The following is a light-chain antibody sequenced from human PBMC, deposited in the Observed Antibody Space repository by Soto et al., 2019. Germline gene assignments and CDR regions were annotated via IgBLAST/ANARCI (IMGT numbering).Light chain of an antibody. J-gene: IGKJ1*01. CDR3: QQYGSSPWT. CDR2: GAS. V-gene: IGKV3-20*01. Sequence: PGKRATLSCRASQSVSSSYLAWYQQKPGQAPRLLIYGASSRATGIPDRFSGSGSGTDFTLTISRLEPEDFAVYYCQQYGSSPWTFGQGTKVEIK. CDR1: QSVSSSY.